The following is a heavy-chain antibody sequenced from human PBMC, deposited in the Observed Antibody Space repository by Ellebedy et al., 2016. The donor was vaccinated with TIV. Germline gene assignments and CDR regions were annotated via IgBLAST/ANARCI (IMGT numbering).Heavy chain of an antibody. CDR1: GGTSSNYA. CDR3: ARRDLRSGCLGY. V-gene: IGHV1-8*02. D-gene: IGHD6-19*01. Sequence: ASVKVSXKASGGTSSNYAISWVRQATGQGLEWLGWMNPNSGRTGYAQKFQGRVTMTRSTSKSTAYMELSSLRSEDTAVYYCARRDLRSGCLGYWGQGTLVTVSS. J-gene: IGHJ4*02. CDR2: MNPNSGRT.